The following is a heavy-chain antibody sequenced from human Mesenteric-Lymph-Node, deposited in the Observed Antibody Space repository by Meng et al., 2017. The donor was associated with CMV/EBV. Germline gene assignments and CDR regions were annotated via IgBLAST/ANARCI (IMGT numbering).Heavy chain of an antibody. CDR1: YTFTYYY. Sequence: YTFTYYYMHWVRQATGQGLEWMGTINPSGDTTGYAQKFQGRLTMTADTSTSTVYMELSSLRSEDTAVYYCARDHSTAATGAYWHFDLWGRGTLGT. CDR3: ARDHSTAATGAYWHFDL. D-gene: IGHD6-13*01. V-gene: IGHV1-46*01. J-gene: IGHJ2*01. CDR2: INPSGDTT.